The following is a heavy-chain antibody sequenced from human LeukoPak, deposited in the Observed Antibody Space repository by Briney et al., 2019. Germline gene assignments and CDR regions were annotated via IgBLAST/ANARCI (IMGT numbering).Heavy chain of an antibody. J-gene: IGHJ6*02. Sequence: GGSLRLSCAASGFTFSSYEMNWVRQAPGKGLEWVSYISGSGNTIYYADSVKGRFTISRDDAKNSLYLQMNSLRAEDTAVYYCVRDNSEAMAGTGRYYNGMDVWGQGTTVTVSS. CDR3: VRDNSEAMAGTGRYYNGMDV. CDR2: ISGSGNTI. D-gene: IGHD6-19*01. CDR1: GFTFSSYE. V-gene: IGHV3-48*03.